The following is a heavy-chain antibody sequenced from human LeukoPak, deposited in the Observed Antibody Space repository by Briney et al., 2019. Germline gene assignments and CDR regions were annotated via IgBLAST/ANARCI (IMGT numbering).Heavy chain of an antibody. CDR3: ARPLRKYSIAAAGTSWFDP. CDR2: ISCSSSYI. J-gene: IGHJ5*02. V-gene: IGHV3-21*01. D-gene: IGHD6-13*01. CDR1: GFTFSSYS. Sequence: GGSLRLSCAASGFTFSSYSMNWVRQAPGKGLEWVSSISCSSSYIYYADSVKGRFTISRDNAKNSLYLQMNSLRAEDTAVYYCARPLRKYSIAAAGTSWFDPWCQGTLVIVSS.